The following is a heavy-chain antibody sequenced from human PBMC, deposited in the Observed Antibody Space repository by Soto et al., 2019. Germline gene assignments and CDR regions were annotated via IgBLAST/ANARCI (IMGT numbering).Heavy chain of an antibody. CDR1: GFSFSDHY. J-gene: IGHJ4*01. D-gene: IGHD2-21*01. Sequence: GGSLRLSCAAFGFSFSDHYMDWVRQAPGKGLEWVGRIRNKANSYTTEYAASVKGRFTISRDDSKNLLFLQMYSLKTEDTAVYYCSRAGILTTPYYFDYWGQGTLVTVSS. CDR2: IRNKANSYTT. CDR3: SRAGILTTPYYFDY. V-gene: IGHV3-72*01.